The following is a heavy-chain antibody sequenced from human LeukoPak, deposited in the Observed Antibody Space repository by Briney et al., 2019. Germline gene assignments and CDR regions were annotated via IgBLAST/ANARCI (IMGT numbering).Heavy chain of an antibody. D-gene: IGHD1-14*01. CDR1: GLTFSSHW. V-gene: IGHV3-74*01. CDR2: ITNDGSST. CDR3: ETQQGGNPAY. Sequence: GGSPRLSCAASGLTFSSHWMHWVRQAPGKGLVWVSRITNDGSSTTYADSVKGRFTISRDNAENMLYLQVNSLRAEDTAVYYCETQQGGNPAYWGQGTLVTVSS. J-gene: IGHJ4*02.